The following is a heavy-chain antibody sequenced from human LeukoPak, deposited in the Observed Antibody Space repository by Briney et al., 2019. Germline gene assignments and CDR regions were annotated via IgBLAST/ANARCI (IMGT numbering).Heavy chain of an antibody. CDR3: ARHVGEGDYYFDY. CDR2: IWYDGSNK. V-gene: IGHV3-33*01. CDR1: GFTFSSYG. Sequence: GRSLGLSCAASGFTFSSYGMHWVRQAPGKGLEWVAVIWYDGSNKYYADSVKGRFTISRDNSKNTLYLQMNSLRAEDTAVYYCARHVGEGDYYFDYWGQGTLVTVSS. J-gene: IGHJ4*02. D-gene: IGHD1-26*01.